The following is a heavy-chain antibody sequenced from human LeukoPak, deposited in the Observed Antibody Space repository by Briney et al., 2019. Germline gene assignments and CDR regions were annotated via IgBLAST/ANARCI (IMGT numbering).Heavy chain of an antibody. Sequence: GRSLRLSCAPSGFPFDNYAMHWVRQAPGKGLEWVSLISYDGGNKNYADSVKGRFTISRDNSKNTLFLQMNSLRPEDTAVYYCARDPPSSSGWSQNYFDYWGQGTLVTVSS. J-gene: IGHJ4*02. V-gene: IGHV3-30*04. CDR2: ISYDGGNK. CDR1: GFPFDNYA. D-gene: IGHD6-19*01. CDR3: ARDPPSSSGWSQNYFDY.